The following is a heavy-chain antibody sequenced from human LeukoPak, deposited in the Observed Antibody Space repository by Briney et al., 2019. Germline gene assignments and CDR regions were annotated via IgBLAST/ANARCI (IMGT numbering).Heavy chain of an antibody. V-gene: IGHV3-21*01. CDR3: ARQYCSSTSCYKASPVDY. J-gene: IGHJ4*02. CDR2: ISSSSSYI. CDR1: GFTFSSYS. Sequence: PGGSLRLSCAASGFTFSSYSMKWVRQAPGKGLEWVSSISSSSSYIYYADSVKGRFTISRDNAKNSLYLQMNSLRAEDTAVYYCARQYCSSTSCYKASPVDYWGQGTLVTVSS. D-gene: IGHD2-2*02.